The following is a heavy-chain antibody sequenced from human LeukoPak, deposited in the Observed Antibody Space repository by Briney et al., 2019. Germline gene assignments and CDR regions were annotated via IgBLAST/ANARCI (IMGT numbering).Heavy chain of an antibody. Sequence: GGSLQISCQGSGYTFTSYWIGWVRQVPGKGLEWMGIIYPGDSDTRYSPSFQGQVTISADKSISTAYLQWSSLKASDTAMYYCARHGQYYDFWSGYYWFDPWGQGTLVTVSS. V-gene: IGHV5-51*01. J-gene: IGHJ5*02. CDR3: ARHGQYYDFWSGYYWFDP. D-gene: IGHD3-3*01. CDR1: GYTFTSYW. CDR2: IYPGDSDT.